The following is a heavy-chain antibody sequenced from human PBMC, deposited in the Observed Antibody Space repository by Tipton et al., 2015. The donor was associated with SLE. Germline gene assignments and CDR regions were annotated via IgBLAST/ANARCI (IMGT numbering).Heavy chain of an antibody. CDR3: AKGGYDFWSGYSLDY. J-gene: IGHJ4*02. Sequence: SLRLSCAASGFTFSSYGMSWVRQAPGKGLEWVANIKQDGSEKYYVDSVKGRFTISRDNAKNSLYLQMNSLRAEDTAVYYCAKGGYDFWSGYSLDYWGQGTLVTVSS. V-gene: IGHV3-7*03. CDR2: IKQDGSEK. D-gene: IGHD3-3*01. CDR1: GFTFSSYG.